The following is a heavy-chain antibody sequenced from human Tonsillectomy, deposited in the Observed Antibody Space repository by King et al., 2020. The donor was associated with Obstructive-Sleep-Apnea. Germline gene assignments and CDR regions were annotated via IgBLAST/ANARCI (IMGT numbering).Heavy chain of an antibody. CDR3: AKEDMITFGGVIVPFFDY. CDR2: ISGSGGSP. Sequence: VQLVESGGGLVQPGGALRLSCAGSGFTFSSYAMSWGRQAPGKGLEWVSAISGSGGSPYYADSVKGRVTISRDNSKNTLYLQMNSLRAEVTVVYYCAKEDMITFGGVIVPFFDYWGQGTLVTVSS. D-gene: IGHD3-16*02. V-gene: IGHV3-23*04. J-gene: IGHJ4*02. CDR1: GFTFSSYA.